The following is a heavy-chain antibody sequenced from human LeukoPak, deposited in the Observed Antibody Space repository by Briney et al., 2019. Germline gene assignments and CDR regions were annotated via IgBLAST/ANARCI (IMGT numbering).Heavy chain of an antibody. D-gene: IGHD6-19*01. CDR2: YHIGNT. CDR3: ARLWDSTGLYFYYYMDV. CDR1: GVSIRGDTYY. Sequence: SETLSLPCTVSGVSIRGDTYYWGWIRQPPGKGLEWIGNYHIGNTYYNPSHKSRVTISEDTSKNQFSLRVNSVTAADTAVYYCARLWDSTGLYFYYYMDVWGEGTTVTVSS. J-gene: IGHJ6*03. V-gene: IGHV4-39*01.